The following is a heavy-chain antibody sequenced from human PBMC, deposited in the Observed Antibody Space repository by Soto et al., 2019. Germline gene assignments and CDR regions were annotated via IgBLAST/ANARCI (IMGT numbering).Heavy chain of an antibody. V-gene: IGHV4-4*02. CDR1: SGSISSSNW. J-gene: IGHJ3*02. D-gene: IGHD5-12*01. CDR2: IYHSGST. Sequence: QVQLQESGPGLVKPSGTLSLTCAVSSGSISSSNWWSWVRQPPGKGLEWIVAIYHSGSTNYNPSLKSRVPIAVDKSKDQFSLKLSSVTAADTAVYYCATCPASTNAFDIRGQGTMGTVSS. CDR3: ATCPASTNAFDI.